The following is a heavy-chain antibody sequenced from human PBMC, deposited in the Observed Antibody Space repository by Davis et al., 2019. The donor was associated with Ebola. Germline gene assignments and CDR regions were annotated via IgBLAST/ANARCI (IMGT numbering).Heavy chain of an antibody. J-gene: IGHJ6*02. Sequence: ASVKVSCKASGYTFTGYYMHWVRQAPGQGLEWMGWINPNSGGTNYAQKFQGRVTMTRDTSISTAYMELSRLRSDDTAVYYCARDYYDSSAEAFYGMDVWGQGTTVTVSS. CDR1: GYTFTGYY. CDR2: INPNSGGT. V-gene: IGHV1-2*02. CDR3: ARDYYDSSAEAFYGMDV. D-gene: IGHD3-22*01.